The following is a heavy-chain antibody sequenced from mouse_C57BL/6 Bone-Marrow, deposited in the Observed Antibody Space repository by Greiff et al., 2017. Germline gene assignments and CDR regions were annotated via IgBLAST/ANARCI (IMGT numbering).Heavy chain of an antibody. J-gene: IGHJ1*03. D-gene: IGHD1-1*01. CDR1: GFTFSDYY. CDR2: ISNGGGST. V-gene: IGHV5-12*01. CDR3: ARKGGSSSYWYFDV. Sequence: EVMLVESGGGLVQPGGSLKLSCAASGFTFSDYYMYWVRQTPEKRLEWVAYISNGGGSTYYPDTVKGRFTISRDNAKNTLYLQMSRLKSEDTAMYYCARKGGSSSYWYFDVWGTGTTVTVSS.